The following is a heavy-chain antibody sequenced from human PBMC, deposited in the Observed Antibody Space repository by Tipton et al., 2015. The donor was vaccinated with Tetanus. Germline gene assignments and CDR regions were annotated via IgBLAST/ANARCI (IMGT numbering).Heavy chain of an antibody. V-gene: IGHV3-48*02. CDR2: ISSSNSPI. D-gene: IGHD1-26*01. Sequence: SLRLSCAASGFTFSRYGMNWVRQAPGKGLEWVSYISSSNSPIYYADSVKGRFTISRDNAKNSLYLQMNSLRDGDTAVYYCVRDGAPGGRNWFDPWGQGTLVTVSS. CDR1: GFTFSRYG. J-gene: IGHJ5*02. CDR3: VRDGAPGGRNWFDP.